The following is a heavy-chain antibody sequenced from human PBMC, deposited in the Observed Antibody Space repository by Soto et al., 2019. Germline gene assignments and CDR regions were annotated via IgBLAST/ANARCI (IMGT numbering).Heavy chain of an antibody. J-gene: IGHJ3*02. D-gene: IGHD2-2*01. CDR2: IWYDGSNK. CDR1: GFTCSSYG. V-gene: IGHV3-33*01. Sequence: WGSLRLSCAASGFTCSSYGMHWVRQAPGKGLEWVAVIWYDGSNKYYADSVKGRFTISRDNSKNTLYLQMNSLRAEDTAVYYCARDRPVIVVVPAAPFDIWGQGTMVTVSS. CDR3: ARDRPVIVVVPAAPFDI.